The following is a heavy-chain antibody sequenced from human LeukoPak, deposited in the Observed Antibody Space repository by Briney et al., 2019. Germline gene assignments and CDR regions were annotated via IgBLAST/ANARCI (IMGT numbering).Heavy chain of an antibody. Sequence: GGSLRLSCAASGFTFSSYGMHWVRQAPGKGLEWVAFIRYDGSNKYYADSVKGRFTISGDNSKNTLYLQMNSLRAEDTAVYYCAKDSSTSSWSGAFDIWGQGTMVTVSS. D-gene: IGHD6-13*01. CDR3: AKDSSTSSWSGAFDI. J-gene: IGHJ3*02. CDR2: IRYDGSNK. V-gene: IGHV3-30*02. CDR1: GFTFSSYG.